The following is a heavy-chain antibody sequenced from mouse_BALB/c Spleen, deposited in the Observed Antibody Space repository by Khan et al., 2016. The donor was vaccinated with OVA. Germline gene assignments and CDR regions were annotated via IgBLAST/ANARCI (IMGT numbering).Heavy chain of an antibody. Sequence: QVQLKQSGPGLVQPSQSLSITCTVSGFSLTNYGVHWVRQSPGKGLEWLGMIWSVGITDYNATFISRLTISKDNSRSQVFFKMNSLQARDTAIYYCARNRNGYFDYWGQGTTLTVSS. CDR1: GFSLTNYG. CDR3: ARNRNGYFDY. CDR2: IWSVGIT. J-gene: IGHJ2*01. V-gene: IGHV2-2*02. D-gene: IGHD1-1*02.